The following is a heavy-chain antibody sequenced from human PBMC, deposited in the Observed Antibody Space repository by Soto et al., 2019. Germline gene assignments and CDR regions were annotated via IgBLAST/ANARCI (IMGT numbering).Heavy chain of an antibody. CDR3: ARDYYDFWSGYFIY. J-gene: IGHJ4*02. D-gene: IGHD3-3*01. Sequence: GGSLRLSCAASGFTFSSYSMNWVRQAPGKGLEWVSYISSSSSTIYYADSVKGRFTISRDNAKNSLYLQMNSLRDEDTAVYYCARDYYDFWSGYFIYWGQGTLVTVSS. CDR1: GFTFSSYS. V-gene: IGHV3-48*02. CDR2: ISSSSSTI.